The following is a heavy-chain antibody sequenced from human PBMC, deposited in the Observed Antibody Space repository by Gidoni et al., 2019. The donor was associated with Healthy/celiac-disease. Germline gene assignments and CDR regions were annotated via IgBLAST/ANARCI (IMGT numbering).Heavy chain of an antibody. CDR3: ARIGDFWRVDY. V-gene: IGHV3-74*01. CDR2: INSDGSST. J-gene: IGHJ4*02. D-gene: IGHD3-3*01. CDR1: GFTFSRYW. Sequence: EVQLVESGGGLVQPGGSLRLSCAASGFTFSRYWMHWARQAPGKGLVWVPRINSDGSSTSYADSVKGRFTISRDNAKNTLYLQMNSLRAEDTAVYYCARIGDFWRVDYWGQGTLVTVSS.